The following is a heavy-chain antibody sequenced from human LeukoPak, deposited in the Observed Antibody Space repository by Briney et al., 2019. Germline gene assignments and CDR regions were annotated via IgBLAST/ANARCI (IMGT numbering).Heavy chain of an antibody. CDR3: TRDWCPSVRAFDV. D-gene: IGHD2-8*01. CDR2: LSFDSSII. CDR1: GFTFCFHH. J-gene: IGHJ3*01. Sequence: PGGSLRLSCAASGFTFCFHHMICVRHAPGKGLEYVAFLSFDSSIIQHADSVRGRFTISRDNAKETLYLQMNTLRAEDTAVYYCTRDWCPSVRAFDVWGQGTMVTASS. V-gene: IGHV3-21*01.